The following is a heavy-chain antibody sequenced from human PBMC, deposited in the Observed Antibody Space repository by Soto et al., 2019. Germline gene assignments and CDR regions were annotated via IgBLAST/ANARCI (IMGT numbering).Heavy chain of an antibody. D-gene: IGHD5-18*01. Sequence: QVQLVQSGAEVKKPGSSVKVSCKASGGTFSSYAISWLRQAPGQGLEGMGGVIPIFGTANYARKFQGRVTITADESASTAYMELSSLRSEDTALYYCARGRIQLWLRPFDYCGQGALVAFSS. CDR2: VIPIFGTA. J-gene: IGHJ4*02. CDR3: ARGRIQLWLRPFDY. V-gene: IGHV1-69*01. CDR1: GGTFSSYA.